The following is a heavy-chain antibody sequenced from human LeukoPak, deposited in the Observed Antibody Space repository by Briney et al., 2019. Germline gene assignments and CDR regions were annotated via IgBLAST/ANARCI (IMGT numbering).Heavy chain of an antibody. Sequence: SETLSLTCTVSGGSISSGSYYWSWIRQPAGKGLEWIGRIYTSGSTNYNPPLKSRVTISVDTSKNQFSLKLSSVTAADTAVYYCAREGRYCSSTSCYWGTGLYNWFDPWGQGTLVTVSS. J-gene: IGHJ5*02. CDR1: GGSISSGSYY. CDR3: AREGRYCSSTSCYWGTGLYNWFDP. V-gene: IGHV4-61*02. CDR2: IYTSGST. D-gene: IGHD2-2*01.